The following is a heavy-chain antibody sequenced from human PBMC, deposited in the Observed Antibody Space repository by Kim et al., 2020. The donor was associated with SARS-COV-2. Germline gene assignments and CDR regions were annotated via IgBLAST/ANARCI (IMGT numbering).Heavy chain of an antibody. CDR2: IIPIFGTA. V-gene: IGHV1-69*13. CDR1: GGTFSSYA. Sequence: SVKVSCKASGGTFSSYAISWVRQAPGQGLEWMGGIIPIFGTANYAQKFQGRVTITADESTSTAYMELSSLRSEDTAVYYCACAGLTAMVLFSTRYGMDVWGDGTTVTVSS. J-gene: IGHJ6*04. D-gene: IGHD5-18*01. CDR3: ACAGLTAMVLFSTRYGMDV.